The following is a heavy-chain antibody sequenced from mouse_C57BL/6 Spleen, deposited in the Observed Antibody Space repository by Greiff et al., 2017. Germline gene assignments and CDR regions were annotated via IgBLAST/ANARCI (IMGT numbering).Heavy chain of an antibody. CDR1: GYTFTSYW. CDR3: AIGWEISTTVVASMDY. Sequence: VQLQQPGAELVKPGASVKVSCKASGYTFTSYWMHWVKQRPGQGLEWIGRIHPSDSDTNYNQKFKGKATLTVDTSSSTAYMQLSSLTSEDSAVYYCAIGWEISTTVVASMDYWGQGTSVTVSS. V-gene: IGHV1-74*01. CDR2: IHPSDSDT. D-gene: IGHD1-1*01. J-gene: IGHJ4*01.